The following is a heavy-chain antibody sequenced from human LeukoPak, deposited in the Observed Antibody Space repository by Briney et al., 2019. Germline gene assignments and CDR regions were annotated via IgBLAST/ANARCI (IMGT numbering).Heavy chain of an antibody. CDR2: ISGSGGRI. Sequence: GGSLRLSCAASGFTFSSYSMSWVRQAPGKGLGWVSSISGSGGRIDYADSVKGRFTISRDNSKNTLSLQMYSLTAEDTAVYYCAKKGDVVVVAATPFDYWGQGTLVTVSS. CDR1: GFTFSSYS. J-gene: IGHJ4*02. D-gene: IGHD2-15*01. V-gene: IGHV3-23*01. CDR3: AKKGDVVVVAATPFDY.